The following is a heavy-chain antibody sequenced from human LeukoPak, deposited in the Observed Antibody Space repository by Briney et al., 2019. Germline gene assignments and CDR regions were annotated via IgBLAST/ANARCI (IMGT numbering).Heavy chain of an antibody. CDR3: ARFDRSRPGLSDY. Sequence: GESLEISCKGSGYSFTSYWIGWVRPLPGKGLEWMGIICPGDSDTRYSPSFQGQVTISADKSISTAYLQWSSLRASDTAMYYCARFDRSRPGLSDYWGQGTLVTVSS. CDR1: GYSFTSYW. J-gene: IGHJ4*02. CDR2: ICPGDSDT. D-gene: IGHD6-6*01. V-gene: IGHV5-51*01.